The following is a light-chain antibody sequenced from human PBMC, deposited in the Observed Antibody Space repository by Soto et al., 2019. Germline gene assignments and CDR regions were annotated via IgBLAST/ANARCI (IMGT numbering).Light chain of an antibody. CDR2: KAS. J-gene: IGKJ1*01. Sequence: DIQMTQSPSTLSASVGDRVTITCRASQSISTWLAWYQQEPGKAPKLLIHKASSLQSGVPSRFRGSGSGTDFTLTISSLHPDDFATYYCQKYKSYSPTFGQGTRVEIK. CDR3: QKYKSYSPT. CDR1: QSISTW. V-gene: IGKV1-5*03.